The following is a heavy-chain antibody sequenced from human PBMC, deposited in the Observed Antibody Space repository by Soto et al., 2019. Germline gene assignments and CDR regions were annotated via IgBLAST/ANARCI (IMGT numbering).Heavy chain of an antibody. J-gene: IGHJ4*02. CDR1: GDTFNFYT. CDR2: FNPILSFS. D-gene: IGHD3-10*01. V-gene: IGHV1-69*02. Sequence: ASVKVSCKASGDTFNFYTINWVRQAPGLGLEWMGRFNPILSFSNSALKFQGRVTLTADKSTSTAYMVLSSLRSEDTAIYYCATSFGSGSRAFDYWGQGALVTVPS. CDR3: ATSFGSGSRAFDY.